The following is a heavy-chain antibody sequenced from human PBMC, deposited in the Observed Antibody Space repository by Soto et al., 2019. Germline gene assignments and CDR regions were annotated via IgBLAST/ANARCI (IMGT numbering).Heavy chain of an antibody. J-gene: IGHJ4*02. CDR1: GFTFSSYW. D-gene: IGHD2-15*01. CDR3: ARDMYCSGGSCYSEGGFDY. V-gene: IGHV3-7*01. Sequence: GGSLRLSCAASGFTFSSYWMSWVRQAPGKGLEWVANIKQDGSEKYYVDSVKGRSTISRDNAKNSLYLQMNSLRAEDTAVYYCARDMYCSGGSCYSEGGFDYWGQGTLVTVSS. CDR2: IKQDGSEK.